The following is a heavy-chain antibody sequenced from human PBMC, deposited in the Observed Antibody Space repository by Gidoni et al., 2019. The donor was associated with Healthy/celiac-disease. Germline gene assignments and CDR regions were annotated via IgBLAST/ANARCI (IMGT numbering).Heavy chain of an antibody. J-gene: IGHJ6*02. Sequence: QVQLQESGPGLVKPSATLSLTCTVSGGSISSYYWSWIRQPPGKGLEWIGYIYYSGSTNYNPSLKSRVTISVDTSKNQFSLKLSSVTAADTAVYYCARDTDYYYGMDVWGQGTTVTVSS. D-gene: IGHD4-17*01. CDR2: IYYSGST. V-gene: IGHV4-59*01. CDR1: GGSISSYY. CDR3: ARDTDYYYGMDV.